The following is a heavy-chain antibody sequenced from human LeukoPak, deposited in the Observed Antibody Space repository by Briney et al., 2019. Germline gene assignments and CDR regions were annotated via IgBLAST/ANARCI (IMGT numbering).Heavy chain of an antibody. J-gene: IGHJ5*02. D-gene: IGHD3-3*01. V-gene: IGHV4-31*03. Sequence: SETLSLTCTVSGGSISSGGYYWSWISQHPGKGLEWIGYIYYSGSTYYNPSLKSRVTISVDTSKNQFSLKLSSVTAADTAVYYCARDPAYYDFWSGSHNWFDPWGQGTLVTVSS. CDR3: ARDPAYYDFWSGSHNWFDP. CDR1: GGSISSGGYY. CDR2: IYYSGST.